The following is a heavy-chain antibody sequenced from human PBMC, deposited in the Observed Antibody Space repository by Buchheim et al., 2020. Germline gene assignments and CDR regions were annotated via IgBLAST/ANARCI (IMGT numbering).Heavy chain of an antibody. J-gene: IGHJ6*02. D-gene: IGHD3-3*01. CDR2: INPNSGGT. Sequence: QVQLVQSGAEVKKPGASVKVSCKASGYTFTGYYMHWVRQAPGQGLEWMGWINPNSGGTNYAQKFQGWVTMTRDTSISTAYMELSRLRSDDMAVYYCARDSRSYYDFWSGYYTAVYGMDVWGQGTT. V-gene: IGHV1-2*04. CDR1: GYTFTGYY. CDR3: ARDSRSYYDFWSGYYTAVYGMDV.